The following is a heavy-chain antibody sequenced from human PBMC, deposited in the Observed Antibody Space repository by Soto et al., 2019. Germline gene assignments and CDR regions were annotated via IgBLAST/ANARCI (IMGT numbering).Heavy chain of an antibody. CDR2: SRDKVHSHTT. CDR3: ARGVVSTGYFDY. V-gene: IGHV3-72*01. Sequence: EVQLAESGGGLVQPGGSLRLSCAASGCTFSDHYMDCVRQAPGKGLEWVGRSRDKVHSHTTEYAASVKGRFTISRGDSETSLYLQMNSLKTEVTAVYYGARGVVSTGYFDYWGQGTLVTVSS. J-gene: IGHJ4*02. CDR1: GCTFSDHY. D-gene: IGHD5-12*01.